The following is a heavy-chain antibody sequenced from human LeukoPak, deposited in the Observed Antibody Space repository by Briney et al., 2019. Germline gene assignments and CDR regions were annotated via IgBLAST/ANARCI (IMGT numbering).Heavy chain of an antibody. J-gene: IGHJ3*02. CDR2: IYHSGST. D-gene: IGHD3-10*01. CDR1: GGSISSGGYS. CDR3: ARGGMSTYYYGSGSPSDAFDI. Sequence: SETLSLTCAVSGGSISSGGYSWSWIRQPPGKGLEWIGYIYHSGSTYYNPSLKSRVTISVDRSKNQFSLKLSSVTAADTAVYYCARGGMSTYYYGSGSPSDAFDIWGQGTMVTVSS. V-gene: IGHV4-30-2*01.